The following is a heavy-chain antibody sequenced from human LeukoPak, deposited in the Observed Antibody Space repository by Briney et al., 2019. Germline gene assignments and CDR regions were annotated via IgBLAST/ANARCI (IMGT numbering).Heavy chain of an antibody. CDR1: GFTFSSYA. Sequence: GGSLRLSCAASGFTFSSYAMSWVRQAPGKGLEWVSAISGSGGSTYYADSVKGRFTISRDNSKNTLYLQMNSLRAEDTAVYYCAKLVYYYDSSDYYEEYYFDYWGQGTLVTVSS. D-gene: IGHD3-22*01. V-gene: IGHV3-23*01. CDR2: ISGSGGST. CDR3: AKLVYYYDSSDYYEEYYFDY. J-gene: IGHJ4*02.